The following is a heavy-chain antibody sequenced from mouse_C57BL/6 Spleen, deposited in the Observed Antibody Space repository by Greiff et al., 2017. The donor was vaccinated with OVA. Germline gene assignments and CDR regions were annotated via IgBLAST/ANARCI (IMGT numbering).Heavy chain of an antibody. CDR1: GFTFSSYT. V-gene: IGHV5-9*01. CDR2: ISGGGGNT. D-gene: IGHD2-5*01. J-gene: IGHJ4*01. Sequence: EVKLMESGGGLVKPGGSLKLSCAASGFTFSSYTMSWVRQTPEKRLAWVATISGGGGNTYYPDSVKGRFTISRDNAKNTLYLQMSSLRSEDTALYYCARQVTTFYAMDYWGQGTSVTVSS. CDR3: ARQVTTFYAMDY.